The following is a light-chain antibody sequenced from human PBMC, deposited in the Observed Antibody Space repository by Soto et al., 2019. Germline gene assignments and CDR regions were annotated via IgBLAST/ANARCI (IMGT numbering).Light chain of an antibody. Sequence: DSQVTQSNPTLSASVGDRVTITCRASQTISTWMAWYQQKPGKAPKLLVYDASTLQSGVASRFSGSGSGTDFTLTISSLQPEDFATYYCQQSYSTPRTFGQGTKVDIK. CDR3: QQSYSTPRT. CDR1: QTISTW. J-gene: IGKJ1*01. V-gene: IGKV1-39*01. CDR2: DAS.